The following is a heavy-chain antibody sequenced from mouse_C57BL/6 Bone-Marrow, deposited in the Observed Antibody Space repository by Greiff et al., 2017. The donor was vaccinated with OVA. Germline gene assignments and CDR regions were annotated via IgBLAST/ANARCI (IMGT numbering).Heavy chain of an antibody. J-gene: IGHJ2*01. Sequence: VQLQQSGAELVRPGASVKLSCTASGFNIKDDYMHWVKQRPEQGLEWIGWIDPENGDTEYASKFQGKATITADTSSNTAYLQLSSLTSEDTAVYYGTDLLWLRRRGSYFDYWGQGTTLTVSS. D-gene: IGHD2-2*01. V-gene: IGHV14-4*01. CDR1: GFNIKDDY. CDR2: IDPENGDT. CDR3: TDLLWLRRRGSYFDY.